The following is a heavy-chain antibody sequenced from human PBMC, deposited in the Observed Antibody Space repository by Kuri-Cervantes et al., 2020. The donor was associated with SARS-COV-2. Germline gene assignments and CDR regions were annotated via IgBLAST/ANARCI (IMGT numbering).Heavy chain of an antibody. CDR2: INHSGST. CDR1: GGSVSSGSYY. CDR3: ARWSGGVGGGYFDY. J-gene: IGHJ4*02. Sequence: SETLSLTCTVSGGSVSSGSYYWSWIRQPPGKGLEWIGEINHSGSTNYNPSLKSRVTISVDTSKNQFSLKLSSVTAADTAVYYCARWSGGVGGGYFDYWGQGTLVTVSS. D-gene: IGHD3-3*01. V-gene: IGHV4-39*07.